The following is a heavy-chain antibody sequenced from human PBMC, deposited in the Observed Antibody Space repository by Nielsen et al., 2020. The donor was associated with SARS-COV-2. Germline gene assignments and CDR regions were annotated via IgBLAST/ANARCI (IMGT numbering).Heavy chain of an antibody. D-gene: IGHD6-6*01. J-gene: IGHJ6*02. CDR1: GFTLTSYS. CDR3: VKWVQLDLGYYYHGMDV. Sequence: GGSLRLSCAVSGFTLTSYSMNWVRQAPGKGLEWVSSISATGNFIFYADSVRGRFTISRDNSKNTLYLQMNSLRVEDTAVYYCVKWVQLDLGYYYHGMDVWGQGTTVTVSS. CDR2: ISATGNFI. V-gene: IGHV3-21*04.